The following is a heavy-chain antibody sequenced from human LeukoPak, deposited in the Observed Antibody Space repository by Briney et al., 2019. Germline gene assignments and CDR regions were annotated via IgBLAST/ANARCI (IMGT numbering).Heavy chain of an antibody. CDR2: IIPIFGTA. J-gene: IGHJ5*02. V-gene: IGHV1-69*05. Sequence: KISCKGSGYSFASYWIGWVRQAPGQGLEWMGGIIPIFGTANYAQKLQGRVTITTDESTSTAYMELSSLRSEDTAVYYCARVTIAARPASWFDPWGQGTLVTVSS. CDR3: ARVTIAARPASWFDP. CDR1: GYSFASYW. D-gene: IGHD6-6*01.